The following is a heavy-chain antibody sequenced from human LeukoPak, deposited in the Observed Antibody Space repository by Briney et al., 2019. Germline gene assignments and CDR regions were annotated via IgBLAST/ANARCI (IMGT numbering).Heavy chain of an antibody. CDR2: IYYSGST. CDR1: GGSISSGDYY. CDR3: ARDRDSSGQVAFDI. V-gene: IGHV4-30-4*08. J-gene: IGHJ3*02. Sequence: TLSLTCTVSGGSISSGDYYWSWIRQPPGKGLEWIGYIYYSGSTYYNPSLKSRVTISVDTSKNQFSLKLSSVTAADTAVYYCARDRDSSGQVAFDIWGQGTMVTVSS. D-gene: IGHD3-22*01.